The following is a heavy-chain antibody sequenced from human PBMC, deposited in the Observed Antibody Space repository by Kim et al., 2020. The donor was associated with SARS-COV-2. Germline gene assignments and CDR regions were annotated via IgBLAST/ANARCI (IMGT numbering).Heavy chain of an antibody. J-gene: IGHJ5*02. Sequence: GESLKISCKGSGYSFTSYWIGWVRQMPGKGLEWMGIIYPGDSDTRYSPSFQGQVTMSADKSISTAYLQWSSLKASDTAMYYCARYNGGTLLHNFFDPWGQGTLVTVSS. D-gene: IGHD1-26*01. V-gene: IGHV5-51*01. CDR2: IYPGDSDT. CDR3: ARYNGGTLLHNFFDP. CDR1: GYSFTSYW.